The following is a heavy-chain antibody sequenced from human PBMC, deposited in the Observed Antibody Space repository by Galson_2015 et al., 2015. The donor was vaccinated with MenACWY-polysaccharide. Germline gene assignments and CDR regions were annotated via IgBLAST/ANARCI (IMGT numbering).Heavy chain of an antibody. CDR2: ISGTSSTI. CDR3: ARFYDFWSGYYVDY. CDR1: GFSFRDYY. D-gene: IGHD3-3*01. J-gene: IGHJ4*02. V-gene: IGHV3-11*01. Sequence: SLRLSCAASGFSFRDYYMSWIRQAPGKGLEWVLYISGTSSTIHYSASVEGQFTISRDNAKNSLFLEMNSLRVEDTAVCFCARFYDFWSGYYVDYWGQGTVVTVSS.